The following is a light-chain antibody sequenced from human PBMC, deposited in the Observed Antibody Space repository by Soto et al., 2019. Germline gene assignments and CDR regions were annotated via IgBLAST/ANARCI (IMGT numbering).Light chain of an antibody. J-gene: IGLJ1*01. CDR1: NIGSKS. CDR2: YDS. V-gene: IGLV3-21*04. Sequence: SYELTQPPSVSVAPGRTARISCGGNNIGSKSVHWYQQKPGQAPVLVIYYDSDRPSEIPERFSGSNSGNTATLTIGSVEVGDVAGYYCQVWDSSSDHYVFGTGTKVTVL. CDR3: QVWDSSSDHYV.